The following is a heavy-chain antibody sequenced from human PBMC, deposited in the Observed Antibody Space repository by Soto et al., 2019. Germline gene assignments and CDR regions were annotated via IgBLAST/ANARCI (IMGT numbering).Heavy chain of an antibody. D-gene: IGHD3-16*01. Sequence: QVQLVQSGAEVKKPGASVKVSCKASGYTFTSYYMHWVRQAPGQGLEWMGIINPSGGSTSYAQKFQGRVTMTRDTSTSTVYMELSSLRSEDTAVYYCARDRRPIIGDYVWYYYGMDVWGQGTTVSVSS. J-gene: IGHJ6*02. CDR3: ARDRRPIIGDYVWYYYGMDV. CDR1: GYTFTSYY. CDR2: INPSGGST. V-gene: IGHV1-46*01.